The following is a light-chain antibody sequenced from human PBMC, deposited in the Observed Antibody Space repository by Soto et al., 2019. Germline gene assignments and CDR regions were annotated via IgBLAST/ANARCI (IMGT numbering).Light chain of an antibody. V-gene: IGLV2-14*01. CDR3: SSYTSISTLYV. J-gene: IGLJ1*01. Sequence: QSVLTQPASVSGSPGQSATLSRAGTNSDVGGYNYVSWYKQHPGKALELMIYEVSHRPSGVSNLFSGFKSDNTAALTISRLQAQGEVEYYCSSYTSISTLYVVGTGTKVTGL. CDR1: NSDVGGYNY. CDR2: EVS.